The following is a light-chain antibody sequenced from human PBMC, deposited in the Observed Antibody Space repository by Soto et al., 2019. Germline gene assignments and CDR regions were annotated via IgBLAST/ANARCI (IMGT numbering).Light chain of an antibody. CDR3: QRYGSSPLIT. CDR1: QDVSSN. V-gene: IGKV3-20*01. Sequence: EMVVTQSPATPSVSPGERATLSCRASQDVSSNLAWYQQKPGQAPSLLIYGASTRATGTPARFSGSGSGTDFTLTISRLEPEDFAVYFCQRYGSSPLITFGQGTRLEIK. CDR2: GAS. J-gene: IGKJ5*01.